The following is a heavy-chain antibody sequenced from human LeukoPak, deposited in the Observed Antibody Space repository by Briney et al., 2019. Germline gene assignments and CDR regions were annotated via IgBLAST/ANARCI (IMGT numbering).Heavy chain of an antibody. Sequence: PSETLSLTCTVSGGSISSYYWSWIRQPPGKGLEWIGYIYYSGSTNYNPSLKSRVTISVDTSKNQFSLKLSSVTAADTAVYYCARGRYYYDSSGYYYLVYYFDYWGQGTLVTVSS. CDR2: IYYSGST. J-gene: IGHJ4*02. D-gene: IGHD3-22*01. V-gene: IGHV4-59*12. CDR3: ARGRYYYDSSGYYYLVYYFDY. CDR1: GGSISSYY.